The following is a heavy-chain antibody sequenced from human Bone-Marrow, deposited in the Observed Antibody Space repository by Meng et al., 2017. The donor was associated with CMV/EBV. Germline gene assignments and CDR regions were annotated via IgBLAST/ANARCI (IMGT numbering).Heavy chain of an antibody. J-gene: IGHJ3*02. V-gene: IGHV3-74*01. D-gene: IGHD4-17*01. Sequence: FTFSSYWMHWVRQGPGKGLVWVSRINSDGSITRYADSVKGRFTISRDNAKNTLYLQMNSLSPEDTAVYYCVRDHDYGDYGGRGLFDNWGQGTMVTVSS. CDR2: INSDGSIT. CDR3: VRDHDYGDYGGRGLFDN. CDR1: FTFSSYW.